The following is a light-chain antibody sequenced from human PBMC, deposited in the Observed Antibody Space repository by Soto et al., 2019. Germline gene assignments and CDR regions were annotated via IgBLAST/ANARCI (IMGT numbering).Light chain of an antibody. CDR2: EVN. CDR3: SSYTTSITYV. CDR1: NSDVGSDNH. J-gene: IGLJ1*01. Sequence: QSVLTQPPSVSGSPGQSVTISCTGTNSDVGSDNHVSWYQQPPGTAPKLMIYEVNNRPSGVPDRFSGSKSGNTASLTISWLQAEDEADYYCSSYTTSITYVFGTGTKVTVL. V-gene: IGLV2-18*02.